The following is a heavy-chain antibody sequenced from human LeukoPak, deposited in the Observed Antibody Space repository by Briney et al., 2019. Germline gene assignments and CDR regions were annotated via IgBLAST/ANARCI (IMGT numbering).Heavy chain of an antibody. V-gene: IGHV4-59*01. CDR2: IYYSGST. CDR1: GGSISSYY. J-gene: IGHJ4*02. D-gene: IGHD4-17*01. CDR3: GRAGHYGDYVRLDY. Sequence: SETLSLTCTVSGGSISSYYWSWIRQPPGKGLEWIGYIYYSGSTNYNPSLKSRVTISVDTSKNQFSLKLSSVTAADTAVYYCGRAGHYGDYVRLDYWGQGTLVTVSS.